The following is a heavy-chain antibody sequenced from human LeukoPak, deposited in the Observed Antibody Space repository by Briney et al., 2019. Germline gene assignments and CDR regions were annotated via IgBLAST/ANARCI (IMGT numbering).Heavy chain of an antibody. CDR1: GFTVSGNY. J-gene: IGHJ6*03. V-gene: IGHV3-66*01. CDR2: IYSGGST. Sequence: PGGSLRLSCAASGFTVSGNYMSWVRQAPGKGLEWVSVIYSGGSTYYADSVKGRFTISRDNSKNTLYLQMNSLRAGDTAVYYCARDSYYYYMDVWGKGTTVTISS. CDR3: ARDSYYYYMDV.